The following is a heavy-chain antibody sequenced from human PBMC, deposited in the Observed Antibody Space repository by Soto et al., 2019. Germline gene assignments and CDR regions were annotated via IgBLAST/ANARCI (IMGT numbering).Heavy chain of an antibody. J-gene: IGHJ5*02. CDR3: ARHRGYCSSTSCHSLWFDP. CDR2: IDPSDSYT. CDR1: GYSFTSYW. Sequence: GESLKISCKGSGYSFTSYWISWVRQMPGKGLEWMGRIDPSDSYTNYSPSFQGHVTISADKSISTAYLQWSSLKASDTAMYYCARHRGYCSSTSCHSLWFDPWGQGTLVTVSS. D-gene: IGHD2-2*01. V-gene: IGHV5-10-1*01.